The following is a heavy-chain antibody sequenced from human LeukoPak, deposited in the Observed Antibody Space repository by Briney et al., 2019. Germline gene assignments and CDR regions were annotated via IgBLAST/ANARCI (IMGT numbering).Heavy chain of an antibody. CDR1: GGSISSYY. D-gene: IGHD3-22*01. J-gene: IGHJ5*02. Sequence: LETLSLTCTVSGGSISSYYWSWIRQPPGKGLEWIGYIYYSGSTNYNPSLKSRVTISVDTSKNQFSLKLSSVTAADTAVYYCARATGPGWYYYDSSGYTYNWFDPWGQGTLVTVSS. V-gene: IGHV4-59*01. CDR2: IYYSGST. CDR3: ARATGPGWYYYDSSGYTYNWFDP.